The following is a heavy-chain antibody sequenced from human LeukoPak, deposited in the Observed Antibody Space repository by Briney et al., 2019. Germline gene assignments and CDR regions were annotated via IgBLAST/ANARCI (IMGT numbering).Heavy chain of an antibody. CDR1: GGSISSSSYY. CDR3: ARDLRYSSSSGNYYYYMDV. V-gene: IGHV4-39*02. Sequence: SETLSLTCTVSGGSISSSSYYWGWIRQPPGKGLEWIGSIYYSGSTYYNPSLKSRVAISVDTSKNQFSLKLSSVTAADTAVYYCARDLRYSSSSGNYYYYMDVWGKGTTVTVSS. D-gene: IGHD6-6*01. CDR2: IYYSGST. J-gene: IGHJ6*03.